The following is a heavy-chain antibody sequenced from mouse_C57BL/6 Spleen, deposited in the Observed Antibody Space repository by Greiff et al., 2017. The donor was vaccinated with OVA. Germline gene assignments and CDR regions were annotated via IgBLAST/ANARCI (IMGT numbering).Heavy chain of an antibody. Sequence: EVQLQQSGPELVKPGASVKISCKASGYTFTDYYMNWVKQSHGKSLEWIGDINPNNGGTSYNQKFKGKATLTVDKSSSTAYMELRSLTSEDSAVYYCAREGFYYDYAMDYWGQGTSVTVSS. CDR3: AREGFYYDYAMDY. CDR2: INPNNGGT. V-gene: IGHV1-26*01. J-gene: IGHJ4*01. CDR1: GYTFTDYY. D-gene: IGHD2-4*01.